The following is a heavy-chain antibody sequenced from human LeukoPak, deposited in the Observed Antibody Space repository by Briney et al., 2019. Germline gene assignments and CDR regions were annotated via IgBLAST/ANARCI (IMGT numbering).Heavy chain of an antibody. CDR2: INHSGST. CDR1: GGSFSGYY. CDR3: ARGRYLTTGGGAAAGFLDY. V-gene: IGHV4-34*01. D-gene: IGHD6-13*01. Sequence: SETLSLTCGVDGGSFSGYYWNWIRQPPGKGLEWIGEINHSGSTNYKPSLKRRVTISVDTSQNQFSVRLSSVPAADTAVYYCARGRYLTTGGGAAAGFLDYWGQGTLVTVSS. J-gene: IGHJ4*02.